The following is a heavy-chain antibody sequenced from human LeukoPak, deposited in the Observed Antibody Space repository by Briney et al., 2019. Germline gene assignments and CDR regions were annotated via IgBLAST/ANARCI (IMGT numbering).Heavy chain of an antibody. CDR2: INPSGGST. V-gene: IGHV1-46*01. Sequence: ASVKVSCKASGGTFSSYAISWVRQAPGQGLEWMGIINPSGGSTSYAQKFQGRVTMTRDTSTSTVYMELSSLRSEDTAMYYCARGGGAADYWGQGTLVTVSS. J-gene: IGHJ4*02. CDR1: GGTFSSYA. D-gene: IGHD6-13*01. CDR3: ARGGGAADY.